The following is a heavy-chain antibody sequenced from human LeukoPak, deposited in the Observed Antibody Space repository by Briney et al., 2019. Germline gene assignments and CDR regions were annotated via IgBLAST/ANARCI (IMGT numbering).Heavy chain of an antibody. CDR2: IYYSGST. CDR3: ARKRITMVRGVPNAGNWFDP. V-gene: IGHV4-31*03. Sequence: SETLSLTCTVSGGSISSGGYYWSWIRQHPGKGLEWIGYIYYSGSTYYNPSLKSRVTISVDTSKNQFSLKLSSVTAADTAVYYCARKRITMVRGVPNAGNWFDPWGQGTLVTVSS. CDR1: GGSISSGGYY. J-gene: IGHJ5*02. D-gene: IGHD3-10*01.